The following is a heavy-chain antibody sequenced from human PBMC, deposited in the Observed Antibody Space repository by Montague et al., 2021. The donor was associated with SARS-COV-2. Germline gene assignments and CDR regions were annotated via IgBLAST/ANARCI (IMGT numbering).Heavy chain of an antibody. D-gene: IGHD3-10*01. CDR1: GGSISSSSYY. V-gene: IGHV4-39*01. J-gene: IGHJ4*02. CDR2: IYYSGNT. Sequence: SETLSLTCTVSGGSISSSSYYWGWIRQPPGKGLEWIGNIYYSGNTYCNPSLKSRVTISVDTSKNQFSLKLSSVTAADTAVYYCARGARQGYGFRLGSFDYWGQGTLVTVSS. CDR3: ARGARQGYGFRLGSFDY.